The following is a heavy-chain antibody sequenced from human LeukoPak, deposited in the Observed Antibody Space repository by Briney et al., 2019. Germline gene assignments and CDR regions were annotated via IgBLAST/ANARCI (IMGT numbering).Heavy chain of an antibody. D-gene: IGHD3-10*01. J-gene: IGHJ4*02. CDR1: GYTFNGYY. CDR2: INPNNGGT. Sequence: SVSVSCKASGYTFNGYYMHWVPHAPGQGLEWRGWINPNNGGTKYAQNFEGRVTITRDTSISTAYMQLDRLRFDDTAVYYCARDSGEVPDYWGQGTLVTVSA. V-gene: IGHV1-2*02. CDR3: ARDSGEVPDY.